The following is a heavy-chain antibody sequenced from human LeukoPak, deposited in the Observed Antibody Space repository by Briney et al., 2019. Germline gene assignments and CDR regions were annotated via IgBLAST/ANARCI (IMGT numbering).Heavy chain of an antibody. V-gene: IGHV4-61*02. CDR3: ARSSGGYYNYYYYYYMDV. J-gene: IGHJ6*03. D-gene: IGHD1-26*01. Sequence: PSETLSLTCTASGGSISSGSYYWSWIRQPAGKGLEWIGRIYTSGSTNYNPSLRSRVTISVDTSKNQFSLKLSSVTAADTAVYYCARSSGGYYNYYYYYYMDVWGKGTTVTVSS. CDR1: GGSISSGSYY. CDR2: IYTSGST.